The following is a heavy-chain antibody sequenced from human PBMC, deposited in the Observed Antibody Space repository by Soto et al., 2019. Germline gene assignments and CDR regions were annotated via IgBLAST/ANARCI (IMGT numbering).Heavy chain of an antibody. CDR3: ARSSIEARLLWFDT. Sequence: SETLSLTCAVYGGSFSGYYWSWIRQPPGKGLEWIGEINHSGSTNYNPSLKSRVTISVDTSKNQFSLKLSSVTAADTAVYYCARSSIEARLLWFDTWGQGTLVTVSS. CDR1: GGSFSGYY. V-gene: IGHV4-34*01. D-gene: IGHD6-6*01. CDR2: INHSGST. J-gene: IGHJ5*02.